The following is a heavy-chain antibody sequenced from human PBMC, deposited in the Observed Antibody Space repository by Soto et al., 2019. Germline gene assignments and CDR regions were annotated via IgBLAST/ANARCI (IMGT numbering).Heavy chain of an antibody. V-gene: IGHV1-18*01. J-gene: IGHJ6*02. CDR3: ARGGRHDSSGYYLPFSGMDV. CDR2: ISAYNGNT. CDR1: GYTFTSNG. D-gene: IGHD3-22*01. Sequence: GASVKVSCKASGYTFTSNGISWGRQAPGQRLEWVGWISAYNGNTNYAQKLQGRVTMTTDTSTSTAYMELRSLRSDDTAVYYCARGGRHDSSGYYLPFSGMDVWGQGTTVTVSS.